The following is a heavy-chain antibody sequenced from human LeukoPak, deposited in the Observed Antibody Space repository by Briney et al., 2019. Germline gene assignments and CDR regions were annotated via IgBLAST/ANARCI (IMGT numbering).Heavy chain of an antibody. V-gene: IGHV4-4*02. D-gene: IGHD5/OR15-5a*01. CDR3: ATRYSVWPK. J-gene: IGHJ4*02. Sequence: SETLSLTCAVSGGFISGSDCWWTWVRQPPGKGLEWIGEIHHTGSTKYSPSLKSRVTISLDKSKNQFSLTLTSVTAADTAMYYCATRYSVWPKWGPGTLVTVSS. CDR2: IHHTGST. CDR1: GGFISGSDCW.